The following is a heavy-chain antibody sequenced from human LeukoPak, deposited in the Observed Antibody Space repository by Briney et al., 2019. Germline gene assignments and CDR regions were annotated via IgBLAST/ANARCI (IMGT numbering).Heavy chain of an antibody. CDR2: IIPIFGTA. Sequence: GASVKVSCKASGGTFSSYAISWVRQAPGQGLEWMGGIIPIFGTANYAQKFQGRVTITADESTSTAYMELSSLRSEDTAVYYCARRLIAAAATPFDHWGQGTLVTVSS. V-gene: IGHV1-69*13. D-gene: IGHD6-13*01. CDR1: GGTFSSYA. J-gene: IGHJ4*02. CDR3: ARRLIAAAATPFDH.